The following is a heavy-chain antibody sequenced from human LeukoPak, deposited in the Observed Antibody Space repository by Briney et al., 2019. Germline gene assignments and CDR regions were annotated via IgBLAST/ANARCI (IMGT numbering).Heavy chain of an antibody. D-gene: IGHD5-24*01. Sequence: PGGSLRLSCEASGLTFSDFAMAWVRQAPGRGLEWVSGVLQSGGTTYYGDSVRGRFTISRDNSINTVYLQLHSLRVKDTAIYYCAKDAVRGDGYWAFDYWGQGALVTVSS. CDR1: GLTFSDFA. V-gene: IGHV3-23*01. CDR3: AKDAVRGDGYWAFDY. CDR2: VLQSGGTT. J-gene: IGHJ4*02.